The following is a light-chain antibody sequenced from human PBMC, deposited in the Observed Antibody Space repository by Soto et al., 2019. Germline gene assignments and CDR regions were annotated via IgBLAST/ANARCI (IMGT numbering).Light chain of an antibody. V-gene: IGKV3-20*01. CDR2: GVS. J-gene: IGKJ3*01. Sequence: EIVLTQSPGTLSLSPGERATLSCRASQSVGSTYLAWYQQKPGQAPKLLIYGVSSRATGIPDRFSGSGSGTDFTLTISRLEPEDFAVYYCQQYGTSPLTFGHGTKVDL. CDR3: QQYGTSPLT. CDR1: QSVGSTY.